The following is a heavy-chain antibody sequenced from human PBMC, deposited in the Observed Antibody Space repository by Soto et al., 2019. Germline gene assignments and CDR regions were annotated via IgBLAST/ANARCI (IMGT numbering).Heavy chain of an antibody. V-gene: IGHV3-74*01. CDR1: GFTFSNYW. CDR3: SCDGFRRGEY. D-gene: IGHD5-12*01. CDR2: INPDGSST. J-gene: IGHJ4*02. Sequence: GGSLRLSCAASGFTFSNYWMHWVRQAPGKGLLWVSRINPDGSSTSYADSVKDRFTISRDNAENTLFLQMNILRAEDTALYYFSCDGFRRGEYWVQGTRFTDSS.